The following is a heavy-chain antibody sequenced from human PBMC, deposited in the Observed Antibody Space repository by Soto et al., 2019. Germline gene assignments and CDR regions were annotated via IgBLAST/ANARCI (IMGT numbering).Heavy chain of an antibody. D-gene: IGHD1-1*01. Sequence: SVKVSCKASGGTFSSYAISWVRQAPGQGLEWMGGIIPIFGTANYAQKFQGRVTITADESTSTAYMELSSLRSEDTAVYYCARSIAWTPYYYYGMDVWGQGTTVTVS. V-gene: IGHV1-69*13. CDR1: GGTFSSYA. CDR3: ARSIAWTPYYYYGMDV. J-gene: IGHJ6*02. CDR2: IIPIFGTA.